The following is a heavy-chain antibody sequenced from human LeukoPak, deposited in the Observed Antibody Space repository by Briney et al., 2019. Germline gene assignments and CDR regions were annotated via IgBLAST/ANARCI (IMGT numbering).Heavy chain of an antibody. V-gene: IGHV3-20*04. J-gene: IGHJ4*02. CDR1: GFTFSAYA. D-gene: IGHD3-10*01. CDR2: INWNGGRT. Sequence: PGGSLRLSCEASGFTFSAYAMTWVRQAPGKGLEWVSGINWNGGRTGYADSVKGRFTISRDNAKKSLYVQMNSLRAEDTALYYCAREYYGSGSYYNVGYWGQGTLVTVSS. CDR3: AREYYGSGSYYNVGY.